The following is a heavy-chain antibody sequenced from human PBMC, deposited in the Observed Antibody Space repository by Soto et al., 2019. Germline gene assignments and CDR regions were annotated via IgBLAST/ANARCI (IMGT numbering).Heavy chain of an antibody. J-gene: IGHJ4*02. V-gene: IGHV3-74*01. CDR3: ARGGFSGSGTYIQGDY. D-gene: IGHD3-10*01. CDR1: GCTFSNYW. CDR2: SKSDGSSI. Sequence: EVQLVESGGRLVQPGGSLRLSCAASGCTFSNYWMHWVRQVPGKGLVRVSRSKSDGSSISYADSGKGRFTISRENAGNTLYLQMNSLGAGDAAGYYCARGGFSGSGTYIQGDYWGQGTLVSVSA.